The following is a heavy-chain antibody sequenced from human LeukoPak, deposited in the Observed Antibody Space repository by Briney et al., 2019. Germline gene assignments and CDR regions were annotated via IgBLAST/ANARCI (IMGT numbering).Heavy chain of an antibody. J-gene: IGHJ4*02. CDR2: ISSSSSTI. Sequence: GRSLRLSCAASGFTFSSYSMNWVRQAPGKGLEWVSYISSSSSTIYYADSVKGRFTISRDNAKNSLYLQMNSLRAEDTAVYYCARDYDYVWGFLDYWGQGTLVTVSS. V-gene: IGHV3-48*04. D-gene: IGHD3-16*01. CDR1: GFTFSSYS. CDR3: ARDYDYVWGFLDY.